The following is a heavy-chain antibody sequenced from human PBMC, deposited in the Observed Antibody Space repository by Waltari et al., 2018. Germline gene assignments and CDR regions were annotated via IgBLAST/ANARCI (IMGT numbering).Heavy chain of an antibody. CDR3: ARSYQSGSYWDY. V-gene: IGHV1-2*02. CDR2: IHPNSGDT. D-gene: IGHD1-26*01. J-gene: IGHJ4*02. CDR1: GYAFTSYY. Sequence: QVQLVQSGAEVKKPGASVKVSCKASGYAFTSYYMHWVRQARGQSLEWMGWIHPNSGDTYYAQKVQGRFTMTRDTSITTAFMDLSRLRSDDTAVYYCARSYQSGSYWDYWGQGTLVTISS.